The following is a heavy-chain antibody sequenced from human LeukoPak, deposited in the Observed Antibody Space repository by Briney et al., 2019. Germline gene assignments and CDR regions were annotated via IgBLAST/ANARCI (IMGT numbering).Heavy chain of an antibody. Sequence: SGGSLRLSCAASGFTFDDYGMSWVRQPQGKWLEWVSGINWNGGSTGYADSVKGRFTISRDNAKNSLYLQMNSLRAEDTALYYCARERRYDYVWGSYYPPHFDYWGQGTLVTVSS. V-gene: IGHV3-20*04. CDR1: GFTFDDYG. CDR2: INWNGGST. D-gene: IGHD3-16*01. CDR3: ARERRYDYVWGSYYPPHFDY. J-gene: IGHJ4*02.